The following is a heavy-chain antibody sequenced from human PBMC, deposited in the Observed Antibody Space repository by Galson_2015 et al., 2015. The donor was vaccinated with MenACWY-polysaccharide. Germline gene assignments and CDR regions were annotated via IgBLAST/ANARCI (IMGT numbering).Heavy chain of an antibody. CDR3: TRDRPLDY. J-gene: IGHJ4*02. CDR2: IRTNADGGAT. CDR1: GFIFADYA. Sequence: SLRLSCATSGFIFADYAMAWFCQAPGKGLEWIGFIRTNADGGATNYAASVRGRFTISRDDSRSIAYLEMNSLITEDTAVYFRTRDRPLDYWGQGTLVSVSS. V-gene: IGHV3-49*03.